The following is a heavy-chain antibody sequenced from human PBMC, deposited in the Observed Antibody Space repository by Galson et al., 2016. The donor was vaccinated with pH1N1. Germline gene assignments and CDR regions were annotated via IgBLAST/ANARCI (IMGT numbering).Heavy chain of an antibody. CDR2: MNPNTGGT. Sequence: SVKVSCKASGYTFITYGITWVRQAPGQGLEWMGWMNPNTGGTDSAQKFQGRVTLTRNTSEGTAFMELSNLRSDDTAVYYCARGHPLGSISGWVWGQGSLVTVSS. CDR1: GYTFITYG. J-gene: IGHJ4*02. CDR3: ARGHPLGSISGWV. D-gene: IGHD6-19*01. V-gene: IGHV1-8*01.